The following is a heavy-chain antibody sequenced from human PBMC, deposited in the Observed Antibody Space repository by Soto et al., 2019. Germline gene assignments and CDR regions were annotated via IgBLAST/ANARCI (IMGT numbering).Heavy chain of an antibody. CDR2: INHSGST. CDR3: ARGRQRGSGSYRDYFDY. D-gene: IGHD3-10*01. V-gene: IGHV4-34*01. CDR1: GGSFSGHY. Sequence: QVQLQQWGAGLLKPSETLSVTCAVYGGSFSGHYWSWIRQPPGKGLEWIGEINHSGSTNYNPSLKSRVIISVDTSKNQFSLNLSSVTAADTAVYYCARGRQRGSGSYRDYFDYWGQGSLVTVSS. J-gene: IGHJ4*02.